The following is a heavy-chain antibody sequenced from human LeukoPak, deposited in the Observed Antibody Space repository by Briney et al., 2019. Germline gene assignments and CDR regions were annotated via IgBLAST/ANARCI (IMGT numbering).Heavy chain of an antibody. Sequence: GGSLRLSCAASGFTFSSYAMSWVRQAPGKGLEWVSAISGSGGSTYYADSVKGRFTISRDNSKNTLYLQMNSLRAEDTAVYYCAKKRPKGGIAVAGSVYFDYWGQGTLVTVSS. CDR1: GFTFSSYA. CDR2: ISGSGGST. CDR3: AKKRPKGGIAVAGSVYFDY. V-gene: IGHV3-23*01. D-gene: IGHD6-19*01. J-gene: IGHJ4*02.